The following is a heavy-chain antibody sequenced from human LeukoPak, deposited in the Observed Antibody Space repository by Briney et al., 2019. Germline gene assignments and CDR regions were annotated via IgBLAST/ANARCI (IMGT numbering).Heavy chain of an antibody. V-gene: IGHV1-8*01. CDR1: GYTFTTYD. D-gene: IGHD2-2*01. Sequence: GASVKVSCKASGYTFTTYDINWVRQATGQGLEWMGWMNSNSGNTGYGQKFQGRVTLTRNTFISTAYMELSSLTSEDTAVYYCARGRSCSSTSCYYYYGMDVWGQGTTVTVSS. CDR2: MNSNSGNT. CDR3: ARGRSCSSTSCYYYYGMDV. J-gene: IGHJ6*02.